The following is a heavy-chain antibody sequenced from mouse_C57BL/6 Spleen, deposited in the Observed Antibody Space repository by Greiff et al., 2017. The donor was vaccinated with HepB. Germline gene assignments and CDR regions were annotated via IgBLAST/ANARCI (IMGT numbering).Heavy chain of an antibody. D-gene: IGHD4-1*01. J-gene: IGHJ2*01. CDR3: ARARTGTFDY. V-gene: IGHV3-1*01. Sequence: EVMLVESGPGMVKPSQSLSLTCTVTGYSITSGYDWHWIRHFPGNKLEWMGYISYSGSTNYNPSLKSRISITHDTSKNHFFLKLNSVTTEDTATYYCARARTGTFDYWGQGTTLTVSS. CDR2: ISYSGST. CDR1: GYSITSGYD.